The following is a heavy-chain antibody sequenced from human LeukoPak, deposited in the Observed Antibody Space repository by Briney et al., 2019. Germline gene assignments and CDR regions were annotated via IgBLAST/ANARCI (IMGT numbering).Heavy chain of an antibody. V-gene: IGHV3-23*01. CDR2: ISGSGGST. J-gene: IGHJ4*02. CDR3: AKDRSCTNDICPGDFDY. Sequence: PGGSLRLSCAASGFTFSSYAVSWVRQAPGKGLEWVSSISGSGGSTYSADSVKGRFTISRDNSKNTLYLQMNSLRAEDTALYYCAKDRSCTNDICPGDFDYWGQGTLVTASS. D-gene: IGHD2-8*01. CDR1: GFTFSSYA.